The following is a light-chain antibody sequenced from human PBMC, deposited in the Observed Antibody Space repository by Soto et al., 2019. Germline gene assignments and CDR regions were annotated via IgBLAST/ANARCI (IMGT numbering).Light chain of an antibody. Sequence: QSVLTQPPSVSAAPGQKVTISCSGRSSNIGSNYVSWYQQLPGTAPKLLIYDNYKRPSGIPDRFSGSKSGTSATLGITGLQTGDDADYYCGTWATSLSAVVFGGGTKLTVL. CDR1: SSNIGSNY. CDR3: GTWATSLSAVV. V-gene: IGLV1-51*01. J-gene: IGLJ2*01. CDR2: DNY.